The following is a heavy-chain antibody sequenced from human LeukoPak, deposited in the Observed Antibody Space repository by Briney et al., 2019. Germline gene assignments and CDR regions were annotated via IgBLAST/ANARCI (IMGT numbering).Heavy chain of an antibody. CDR3: VRGVGIYDSSGYFDY. D-gene: IGHD3-22*01. CDR1: GFTYSSCA. J-gene: IGHJ4*02. V-gene: IGHV3-30-3*01. CDR2: ISYDGSNK. Sequence: PGGSLTLSCAASGFTYSSCAMHWVRQAPGKGLEWVATISYDGSNKYYADSVKGRFTISRDNSKNTLYLYMNSLRAEDTAVYYCVRGVGIYDSSGYFDYWGQGTLVTVSS.